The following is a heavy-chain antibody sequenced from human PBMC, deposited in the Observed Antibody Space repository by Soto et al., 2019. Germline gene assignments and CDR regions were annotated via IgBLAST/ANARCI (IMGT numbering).Heavy chain of an antibody. CDR3: ASPRDYCVSTPNCFIAFDL. Sequence: AQLVESGGSLVKPGGSLRLSCAASGFAFGDYIMNWVRQAPGRGLEWVASISHSGTYIFYADSVKGRFAISRDNAEGSLFLQMSSLRVEDTAIYYCASPRDYCVSTPNCFIAFDLWGQGTRVTVSS. CDR2: ISHSGTYI. D-gene: IGHD2-2*01. CDR1: GFAFGDYI. J-gene: IGHJ3*01. V-gene: IGHV3-21*01.